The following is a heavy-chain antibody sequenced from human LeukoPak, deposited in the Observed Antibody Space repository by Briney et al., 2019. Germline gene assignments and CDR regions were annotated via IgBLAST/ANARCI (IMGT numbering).Heavy chain of an antibody. D-gene: IGHD3-10*01. Sequence: PSETLSLTCTVSGGSISSGGYYWSWIRQHPGKGLEWIGYIYYSGSTYYNPSLKSRVTISVDTSKNQFSLKLSSVTAADTAVYYCARTKRGLGYNWFDPWGQGTLVTVSS. CDR3: ARTKRGLGYNWFDP. V-gene: IGHV4-31*03. CDR2: IYYSGST. J-gene: IGHJ5*02. CDR1: GGSISSGGYY.